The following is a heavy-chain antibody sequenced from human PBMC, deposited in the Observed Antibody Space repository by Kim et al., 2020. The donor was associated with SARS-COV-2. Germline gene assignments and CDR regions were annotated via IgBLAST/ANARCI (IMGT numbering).Heavy chain of an antibody. Sequence: ASVKVSCKASGYTFTSYDINWVRQATGQGLEWMGWMNPNSGNTGYAQKFQGRVTMTRNTSISTAYMELSSLRSEDTAVYYCARQTYDFWSGSVWFDPWGQGTLVTVSS. CDR2: MNPNSGNT. D-gene: IGHD3-3*01. CDR1: GYTFTSYD. CDR3: ARQTYDFWSGSVWFDP. J-gene: IGHJ5*02. V-gene: IGHV1-8*01.